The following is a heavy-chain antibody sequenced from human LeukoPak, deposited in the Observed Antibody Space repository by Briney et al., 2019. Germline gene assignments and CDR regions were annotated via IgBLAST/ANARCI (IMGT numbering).Heavy chain of an antibody. CDR1: GYTFTSYD. D-gene: IGHD3-10*01. Sequence: GASVTVSCKASGYTFTSYDINWVRQAPGQGLEWMGWMNPNSGNTGYAQKFQGRVTMTRNTSISTAYMELSSLRSEDTAVYYCARKYYGSGSYGYWGQGTLVTVSS. V-gene: IGHV1-8*01. CDR2: MNPNSGNT. CDR3: ARKYYGSGSYGY. J-gene: IGHJ4*02.